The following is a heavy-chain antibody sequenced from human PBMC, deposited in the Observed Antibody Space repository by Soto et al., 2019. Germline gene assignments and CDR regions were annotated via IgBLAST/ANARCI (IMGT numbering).Heavy chain of an antibody. CDR3: ARQLGVNYYYYYGMDV. D-gene: IGHD3-22*01. J-gene: IGHJ6*02. CDR1: GFTFSSYS. Sequence: GGSLRLSCAASGFTFSSYSMNWVRQAPGKGLEWVSSISSSSSYIYYADSVKGRYTISRENAKNSLYLQMNSLRAEDTAVYYCARQLGVNYYYYYGMDVWGQGTTVTVSS. V-gene: IGHV3-21*01. CDR2: ISSSSSYI.